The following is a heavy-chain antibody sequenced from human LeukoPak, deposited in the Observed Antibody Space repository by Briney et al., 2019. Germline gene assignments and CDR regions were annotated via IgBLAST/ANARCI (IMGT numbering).Heavy chain of an antibody. J-gene: IGHJ4*02. CDR2: LSAYNGNT. Sequence: ASVKVSCKASGYTFTSYGISWLRQAPGQGLEWMGWLSAYNGNTNYAQKLQGRVTMTTDTSTSTAYMELRSLRSDDTAVYYCARDNVAAYYFDYWGQETLVTVSS. V-gene: IGHV1-18*01. CDR3: ARDNVAAYYFDY. D-gene: IGHD6-19*01. CDR1: GYTFTSYG.